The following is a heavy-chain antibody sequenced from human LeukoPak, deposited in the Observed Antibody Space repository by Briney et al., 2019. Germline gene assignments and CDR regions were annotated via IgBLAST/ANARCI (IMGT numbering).Heavy chain of an antibody. CDR1: GGTFSSYA. CDR3: ARGTVGATIDY. D-gene: IGHD1-26*01. CDR2: IIPILGIA. V-gene: IGHV1-69*04. Sequence: GASVKVSCKASGGTFSSYAISWVRQAPGQGLEWMGRIIPILGIANYAQKLQGRVTITADKSTSTAYMELSSLRSEDTAVYYCARGTVGATIDYWGQGTLVTVSS. J-gene: IGHJ4*02.